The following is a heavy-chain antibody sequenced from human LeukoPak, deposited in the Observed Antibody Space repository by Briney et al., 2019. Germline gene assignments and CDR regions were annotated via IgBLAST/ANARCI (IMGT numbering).Heavy chain of an antibody. D-gene: IGHD3-22*01. CDR2: INPNSGGT. J-gene: IGHJ4*02. Sequence: ASVKVSCKASGYTFTGYYMHWGRQAPGQGLEWMGWINPNSGGTNYAQKFQGRVTMTRDTSISTAYMELSRLRSDDTAVYYCARDPGYYDSSGYYAYWGQGTLVTVSS. V-gene: IGHV1-2*02. CDR1: GYTFTGYY. CDR3: ARDPGYYDSSGYYAY.